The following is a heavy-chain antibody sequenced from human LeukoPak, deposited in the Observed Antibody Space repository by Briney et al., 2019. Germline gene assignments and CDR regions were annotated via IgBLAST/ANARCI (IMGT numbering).Heavy chain of an antibody. D-gene: IGHD2-2*02. J-gene: IGHJ4*02. CDR2: IYYSGST. Sequence: SETLSLTCTVSGGSISSSSYYWGWIRQPPGKGLEWIGSIYYSGSTYYNPSLKSRVTISVDTSKNQFSLKLSSVTAADTAVYYCARGGAYTYYFDYWGQGALVTVSS. CDR1: GGSISSSSYY. CDR3: ARGGAYTYYFDY. V-gene: IGHV4-39*07.